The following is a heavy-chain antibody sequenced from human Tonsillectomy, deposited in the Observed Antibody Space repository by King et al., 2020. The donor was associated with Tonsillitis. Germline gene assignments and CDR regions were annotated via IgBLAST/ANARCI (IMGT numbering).Heavy chain of an antibody. CDR2: VSNDGSKK. V-gene: IGHV3-30*18. J-gene: IGHJ4*02. Sequence: QVQLVESGGGVVQPGGSLRLSCATSAFTFSYFGMHWVRQAPGKGLEWVAVVSNDGSKKYYADSVKGRFTISRDNSKSTLYLQMSSLRGDDTAVYYCAKGAYNNLAPFDYWGQGTLVSVSS. CDR1: AFTFSYFG. D-gene: IGHD4-11*01. CDR3: AKGAYNNLAPFDY.